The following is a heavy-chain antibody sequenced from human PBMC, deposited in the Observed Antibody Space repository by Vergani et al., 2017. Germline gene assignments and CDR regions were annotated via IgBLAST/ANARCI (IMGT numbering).Heavy chain of an antibody. V-gene: IGHV3-23*04. CDR1: GFTVSSNY. Sequence: EVQVVETGGGLVQPGGSLRLSCAASGFTVSSNYMSWVRQAPGKGLEWVSGISGSGVDTYYADSVKGRFTISRDNSKNTLYLQMNSLRAEDTAVFYCAKEPNYGGNFDSWGQGTLVTVSS. CDR3: AKEPNYGGNFDS. CDR2: ISGSGVDT. J-gene: IGHJ4*02. D-gene: IGHD4-23*01.